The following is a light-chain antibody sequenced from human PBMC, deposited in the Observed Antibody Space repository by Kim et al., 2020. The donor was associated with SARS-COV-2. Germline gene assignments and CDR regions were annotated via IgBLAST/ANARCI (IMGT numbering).Light chain of an antibody. Sequence: SSELTQDPAVSVALGQTVRITCQGDSLRSYYASWYQQKPGQAPVLVIYGKNNRPSGIPDRFSGSSSGNTASLTITGAQAEDEADYDCNSRDSSGNHVVLGGGTQLTVL. J-gene: IGLJ2*01. CDR3: NSRDSSGNHVV. V-gene: IGLV3-19*01. CDR1: SLRSYY. CDR2: GKN.